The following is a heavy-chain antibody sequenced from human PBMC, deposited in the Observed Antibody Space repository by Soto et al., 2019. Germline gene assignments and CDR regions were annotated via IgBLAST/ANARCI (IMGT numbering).Heavy chain of an antibody. CDR3: AKDRPVKARSGSLSS. CDR2: ISHDGKNK. CDR1: GLIFINYG. D-gene: IGHD1-26*01. J-gene: IGHJ5*02. Sequence: PGGSLRLSCAASGLIFINYGMHCVRHSPCKGLEWVALISHDGKNKYYADSVQGRFTISRDNSKNTLYLQMNSLRGDDTAVYYCAKDRPVKARSGSLSSWGQGTLVTVSS. V-gene: IGHV3-30*18.